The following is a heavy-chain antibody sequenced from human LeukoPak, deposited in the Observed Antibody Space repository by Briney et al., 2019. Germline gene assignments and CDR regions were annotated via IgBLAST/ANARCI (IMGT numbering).Heavy chain of an antibody. CDR3: ARVLLWFGELSPHFDY. Sequence: ASVKVSCKASGYTFTSYGISWVRQAPGQGLEWMGWISAYNGNTNYAQKLQGRVTMTTDTSTSTAYMEPRSLRSDDTAVYYCARVLLWFGELSPHFDYWGQGTLVTVSS. CDR2: ISAYNGNT. J-gene: IGHJ4*02. D-gene: IGHD3-10*01. CDR1: GYTFTSYG. V-gene: IGHV1-18*01.